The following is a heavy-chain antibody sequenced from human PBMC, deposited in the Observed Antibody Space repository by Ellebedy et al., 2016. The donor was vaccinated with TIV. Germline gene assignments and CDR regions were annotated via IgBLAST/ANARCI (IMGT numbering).Heavy chain of an antibody. Sequence: GESLKISCAASGFTFSSYDMHWVRQAPGKGLEWVAVISYDGSIEYYADSVTGRFTISRDNSTNTLYLQMNSLRADDTAVYYCAREGSPLAAAGLSWGQGTMVTVSS. D-gene: IGHD6-13*01. J-gene: IGHJ5*02. CDR2: ISYDGSIE. V-gene: IGHV3-30*03. CDR1: GFTFSSYD. CDR3: AREGSPLAAAGLS.